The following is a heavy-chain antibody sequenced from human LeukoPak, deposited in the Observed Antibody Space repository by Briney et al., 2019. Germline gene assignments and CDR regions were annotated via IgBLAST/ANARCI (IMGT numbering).Heavy chain of an antibody. CDR3: ARDGEYQRLSSYYYYGMDV. D-gene: IGHD2-2*01. CDR1: GFTFSSDYF. J-gene: IGHJ6*04. Sequence: PAETLSLTCAASGFTFSSDYFGGWLQPPAEKGVGFFGSSYNSSSTYYKASLKGRVTISVDTAKNQFSLKLSPVTAEDTAVYYCARDGEYQRLSSYYYYGMDVWGKGTTVTVSS. V-gene: IGHV4-38-2*02. CDR2: SYNSSST.